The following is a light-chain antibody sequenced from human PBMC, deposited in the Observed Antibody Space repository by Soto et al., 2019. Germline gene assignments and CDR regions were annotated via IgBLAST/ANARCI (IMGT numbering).Light chain of an antibody. CDR2: AAS. Sequence: EIVMTQSPGTLCLSPGERATLSCRASQSVDSNYLAWYQQKPGQAPRLLIYAASSRATAIPARFSGSGSGTDFPLTISRLEPEDFAVYHCQHYGSSPPWTFGQGTKVEIK. CDR1: QSVDSNY. CDR3: QHYGSSPPWT. V-gene: IGKV3-20*01. J-gene: IGKJ1*01.